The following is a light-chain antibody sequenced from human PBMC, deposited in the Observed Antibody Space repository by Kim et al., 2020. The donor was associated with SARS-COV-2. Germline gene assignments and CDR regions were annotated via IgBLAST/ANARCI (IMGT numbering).Light chain of an antibody. Sequence: SYELTQPPSVSVSPGQTARITCSGDALPKQYAYWYQQKPGQAPVLVIYKDSERPSGIPERFSGSSSGTTVTLTISGVQAEDEAAYYCQSADSSVVVFGGG. CDR3: QSADSSVVV. J-gene: IGLJ2*01. CDR2: KDS. V-gene: IGLV3-25*03. CDR1: ALPKQY.